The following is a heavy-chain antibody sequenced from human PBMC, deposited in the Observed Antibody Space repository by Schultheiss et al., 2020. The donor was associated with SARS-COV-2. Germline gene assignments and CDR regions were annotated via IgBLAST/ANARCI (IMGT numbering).Heavy chain of an antibody. CDR3: ARVLGLGSGWFDP. V-gene: IGHV4-61*01. D-gene: IGHD2-15*01. Sequence: SQTLSLTCAVSRDSVISATYCWSWIRQPPGKGLEWIGYICHNGGAKYNASLKSRVTISLDTATNQFSLRVSSVTAADTAVYYCARVLGLGSGWFDPWGQGTLVTVSS. CDR2: ICHNGGA. J-gene: IGHJ5*02. CDR1: RDSVISATYC.